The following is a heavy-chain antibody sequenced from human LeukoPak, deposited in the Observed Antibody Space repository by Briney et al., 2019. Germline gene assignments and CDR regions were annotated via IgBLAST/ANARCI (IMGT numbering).Heavy chain of an antibody. J-gene: IGHJ6*02. CDR3: ARDGVIAPDYFYYGMDV. CDR2: ISSSSSYI. D-gene: IGHD3-16*02. Sequence: GGSLRLSCAASGFTFSSYSMNRVRQAPGKGLEWVSSISSSSSYIYYADSVKGRFTISRDNAKNSLYLQMNSLRAEDTAVYYCARDGVIAPDYFYYGMDVWGQGTTVTVSS. CDR1: GFTFSSYS. V-gene: IGHV3-21*01.